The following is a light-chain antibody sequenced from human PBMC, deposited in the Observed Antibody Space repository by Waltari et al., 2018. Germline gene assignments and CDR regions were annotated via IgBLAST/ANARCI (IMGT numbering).Light chain of an antibody. CDR1: SGSLSTTSY. V-gene: IGLV8-61*01. CDR2: KAN. CDR3: ALYMGSGIWV. Sequence: QTVVTQEPSLSVSPGGPVTLTCAFSSGSLSTTSYATWYQQTPGQDPRTLVYKANARSSAVPDRFSGSILGNTAALTITGAQADDESDYYCALYMGSGIWVFGGGTRLTVL. J-gene: IGLJ3*02.